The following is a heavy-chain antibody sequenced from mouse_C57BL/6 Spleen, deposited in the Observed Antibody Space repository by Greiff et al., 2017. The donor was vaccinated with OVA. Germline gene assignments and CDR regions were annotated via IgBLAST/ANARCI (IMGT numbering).Heavy chain of an antibody. V-gene: IGHV1-15*01. Sequence: LQESGAELVRPGASVTLSCKASGYTFTDYEMHWVKQTPVHGLEWIGAIDPENGGTAYNQKFKGKAILTADKSSSTAYMELRSLTSEDSAVYYCTRFEVTPRAWFAYWGQGTLVTVSA. CDR2: IDPENGGT. D-gene: IGHD2-2*01. CDR1: GYTFTDYE. CDR3: TRFEVTPRAWFAY. J-gene: IGHJ3*01.